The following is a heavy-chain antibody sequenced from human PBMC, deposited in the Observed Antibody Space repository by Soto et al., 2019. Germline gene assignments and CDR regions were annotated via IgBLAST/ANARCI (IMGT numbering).Heavy chain of an antibody. Sequence: ASVKVSCKASGYTFTSYYMHWVRQAPGQGLEWMGIINPSGASTSYAQKFQGRVTMTRDMSTSTVYMELSSLRSEDTAVYYCARDSQDAGIAVAGINWFDPWGQGTLVTVSS. J-gene: IGHJ5*02. CDR3: ARDSQDAGIAVAGINWFDP. D-gene: IGHD6-19*01. CDR1: GYTFTSYY. V-gene: IGHV1-46*01. CDR2: INPSGAST.